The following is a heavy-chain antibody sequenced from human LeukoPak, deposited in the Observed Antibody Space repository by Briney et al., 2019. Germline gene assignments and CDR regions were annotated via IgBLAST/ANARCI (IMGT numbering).Heavy chain of an antibody. Sequence: GRSLRLSCAASGFTFSSYSMNWVRQAPGKGLEWVSFISSSSSYIYYADSVKGRFTISRDNAKNSLYLQMNSLRAEDTAVYYCARDARIAYGMDVWGQGTTVTVSS. CDR3: ARDARIAYGMDV. CDR2: ISSSSSYI. CDR1: GFTFSSYS. D-gene: IGHD2-15*01. V-gene: IGHV3-21*01. J-gene: IGHJ6*02.